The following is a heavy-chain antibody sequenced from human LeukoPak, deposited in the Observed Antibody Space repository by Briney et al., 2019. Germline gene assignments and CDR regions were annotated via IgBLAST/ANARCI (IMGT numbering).Heavy chain of an antibody. CDR1: GDSVSSNSAA. Sequence: SQTLSLTCAISGDSVSSNSAAWNWIRQSPSRGLEWLGRTYYRSKWYNDYAVSVKSRITINPDTSKNQFSLKLSSVTAADTAVYYCARESSVNGGPYNWFDPWGQGTLVTVSS. CDR3: ARESSVNGGPYNWFDP. J-gene: IGHJ5*02. CDR2: TYYRSKWYN. D-gene: IGHD1-1*01. V-gene: IGHV6-1*01.